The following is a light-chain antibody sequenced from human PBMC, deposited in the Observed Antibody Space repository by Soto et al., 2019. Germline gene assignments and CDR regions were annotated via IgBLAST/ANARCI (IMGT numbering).Light chain of an antibody. Sequence: ESVLTQYPGTLSLSPGEGATLSCRASQSGGRSGFPGYQQKPGQAPRLRIYVTLTMAPGIPDKFNATRAAGIQDRFSGSGAGTDVTLTLHRVETGDVAVYFCQQCGGAFTFGPGTKVDIK. CDR2: VTLTMAPGIPDKFNA. CDR3: QQCGGAFT. CDR1: QSGGRSG. V-gene: IGKV3-20*01. J-gene: IGKJ3*01.